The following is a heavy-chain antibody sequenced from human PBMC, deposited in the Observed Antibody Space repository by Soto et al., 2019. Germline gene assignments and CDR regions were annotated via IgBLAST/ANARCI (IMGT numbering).Heavy chain of an antibody. CDR3: AKDSRGGTDY. V-gene: IGHV3-30*18. J-gene: IGHJ4*02. D-gene: IGHD2-15*01. Sequence: QVQLVESGGGVVQPGGSLRLSCAASGFTFSSYGMHWVRQAPGKGLEWVAVISYDGSNKYYADSVKGRFTISRDNSKNTLYLQMNSLRAEDTAVYYCAKDSRGGTDYWGQGTLVTVSS. CDR1: GFTFSSYG. CDR2: ISYDGSNK.